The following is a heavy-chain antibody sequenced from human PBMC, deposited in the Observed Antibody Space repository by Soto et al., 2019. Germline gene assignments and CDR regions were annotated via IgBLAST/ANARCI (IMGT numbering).Heavy chain of an antibody. J-gene: IGHJ5*02. CDR3: TSEFRRAAAVLNWFDP. CDR2: IRSKAYGGTT. D-gene: IGHD6-13*01. CDR1: GFTFGDYA. Sequence: GGSLRLSCTASGFTFGDYAMSWFRQAPGKGLEWVGFIRSKAYGGTTEYAASVKGRFTISRDDSKSNAYLQMNSLKTEDTAVYYCTSEFRRAAAVLNWFDPWGQGTLVTVSS. V-gene: IGHV3-49*03.